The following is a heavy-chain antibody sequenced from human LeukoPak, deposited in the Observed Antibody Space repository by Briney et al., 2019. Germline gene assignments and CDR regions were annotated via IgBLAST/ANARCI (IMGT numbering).Heavy chain of an antibody. CDR1: GGSISSGSYY. CDR3: ARGIVADAFDI. V-gene: IGHV4-61*02. Sequence: PSETLSLTCTVSGGSISSGSYYWSWIRQPAGKGLEWIGRIYTSGSTNYNPSLKSRVTISVDTSKNQFSLKLSPVTAADTAVYYCARGIVADAFDIWGQGTMVTVSS. D-gene: IGHD3-22*01. J-gene: IGHJ3*02. CDR2: IYTSGST.